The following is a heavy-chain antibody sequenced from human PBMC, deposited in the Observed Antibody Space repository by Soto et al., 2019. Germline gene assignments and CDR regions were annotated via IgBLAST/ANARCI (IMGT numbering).Heavy chain of an antibody. V-gene: IGHV3-30-3*01. D-gene: IGHD2-15*01. J-gene: IGHJ4*02. CDR3: ARGGRDGRYFDY. CDR1: GFTFSSYA. Sequence: QVQLVESGGGVVQPGRSLRLSCAASGFTFSSYAMHWVRQAPGKGLEWVAVISYDGSNKYYADSVKGRFTISRDNSKNPLYLQMNSLRAEDTAVYYCARGGRDGRYFDYWGQGTLVTVSS. CDR2: ISYDGSNK.